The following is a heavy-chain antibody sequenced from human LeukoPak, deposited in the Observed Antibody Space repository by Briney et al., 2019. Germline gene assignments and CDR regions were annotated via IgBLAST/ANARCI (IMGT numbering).Heavy chain of an antibody. CDR2: TNHSGNT. CDR1: GGSFSGHY. D-gene: IGHD2-2*01. Sequence: SETLSLTCAVYGGSFSGHYWSWIRQPPGKGLEWIGGTNHSGNTNYNPSLKSRVTISLDTSKNQLSLKLTSVTAADTAVYYCARGGLEYCSSDSCYARFDPWGQGTLVTVSS. CDR3: ARGGLEYCSSDSCYARFDP. J-gene: IGHJ5*02. V-gene: IGHV4-34*01.